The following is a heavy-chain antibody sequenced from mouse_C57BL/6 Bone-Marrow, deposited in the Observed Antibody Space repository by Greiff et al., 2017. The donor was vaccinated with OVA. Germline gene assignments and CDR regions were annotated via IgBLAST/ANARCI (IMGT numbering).Heavy chain of an antibody. CDR2: ISDGGSYT. V-gene: IGHV5-4*01. CDR3: ARDAGLTTVVGKDYAMDY. Sequence: DVKLVESGGGLVKPGGSLKLSCAASGFTFSSYAMSWVRQTPEKRLEWVATISDGGSYTYYPDNVKGRFTISRDNAKNNLYLQMSHLKSEDTAMYYCARDAGLTTVVGKDYAMDYWGQGTSVTVSS. J-gene: IGHJ4*01. D-gene: IGHD1-1*01. CDR1: GFTFSSYA.